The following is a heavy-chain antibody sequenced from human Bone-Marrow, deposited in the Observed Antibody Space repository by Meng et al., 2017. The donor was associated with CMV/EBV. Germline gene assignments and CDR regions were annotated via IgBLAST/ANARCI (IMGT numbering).Heavy chain of an antibody. V-gene: IGHV3-21*01. J-gene: IGHJ6*01. D-gene: IGHD2-2*01. CDR1: GFTFSSYS. CDR3: ARDRSSYGMDV. CDR2: ISSSSSYI. Sequence: GSLKISCAASGFTFSSYSMNWVRQAPGKGLEWVSSISSSSSYIYYADSVKGRFTISRDNAKNSLYLQMNSLRAEDTAVYYCARDRSSYGMDVWGQGTTVTVSS.